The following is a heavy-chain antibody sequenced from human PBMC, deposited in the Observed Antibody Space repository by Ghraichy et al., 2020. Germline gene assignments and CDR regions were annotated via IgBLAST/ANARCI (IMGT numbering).Heavy chain of an antibody. D-gene: IGHD4-11*01. CDR2: FDPEDGET. J-gene: IGHJ4*02. CDR3: ATGNPRRGPDYSNSPFDY. CDR1: GYTLTELS. V-gene: IGHV1-24*01. Sequence: ASVKVSCKVSGYTLTELSMHWVRQAPGKGLEWMGGFDPEDGETIYAQKFQGRVTMTEDTSTDTAYMELSSLRSEDTAVYYCATGNPRRGPDYSNSPFDYWGQGTLVTVSS.